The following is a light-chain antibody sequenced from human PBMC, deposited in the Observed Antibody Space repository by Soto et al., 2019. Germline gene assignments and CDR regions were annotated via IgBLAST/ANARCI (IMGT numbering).Light chain of an antibody. Sequence: EIVLTQSPATLSVSPGERATLSCRASQSVSTYLAWYQQKPGQAPRLLIYDASNRATETPARFTGSGSGTDFTLTISSLEPEDFAVYYCQQRSNWPVFTFGPGTRVDIK. CDR1: QSVSTY. V-gene: IGKV3-11*01. CDR3: QQRSNWPVFT. J-gene: IGKJ3*01. CDR2: DAS.